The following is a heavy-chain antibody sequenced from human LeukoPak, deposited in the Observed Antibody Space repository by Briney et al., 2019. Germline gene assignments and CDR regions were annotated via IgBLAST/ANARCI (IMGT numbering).Heavy chain of an antibody. Sequence: GGSLRLSCAASGFTFSNAGMSWVRQAPGKGLEWVGRIKSKTDGGTTDYAAHVKGRFTISRDDSKHTVNLQMNSLRTEGTAVYYCTTEPSYGDYGGGVDYWGQGTLVTVSS. CDR3: TTEPSYGDYGGGVDY. V-gene: IGHV3-15*01. D-gene: IGHD4-17*01. J-gene: IGHJ4*02. CDR1: GFTFSNAG. CDR2: IKSKTDGGTT.